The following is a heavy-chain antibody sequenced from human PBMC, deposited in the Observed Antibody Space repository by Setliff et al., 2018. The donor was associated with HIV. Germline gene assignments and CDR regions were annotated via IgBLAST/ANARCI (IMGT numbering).Heavy chain of an antibody. V-gene: IGHV4-59*01. CDR1: GGSISSYY. Sequence: SETLSLTCKVSGGSISSYYWSWIRQPPGKGLEWIGYIYIYNSGSTNYNPSLTSRVTISVDTSRNQFSLKLTSVTAADTAIYYCARGVNFDYWGQGTQVTVSS. CDR2: IYIYNSGST. J-gene: IGHJ4*02. CDR3: ARGVNFDY. D-gene: IGHD3-3*01.